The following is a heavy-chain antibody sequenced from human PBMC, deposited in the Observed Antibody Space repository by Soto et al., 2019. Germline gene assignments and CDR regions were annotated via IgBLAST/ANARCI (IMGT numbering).Heavy chain of an antibody. V-gene: IGHV4-39*01. Sequence: QLQLQESGPGLVNPSETLSLTCTVSGGSIDSTGYFWGWIRQPPGKGLEWIGSVYYSGSTYFNPSLKSRVTISVDTSKNLFSLRLSSVTAADTAVYYCARHGLASSGWTAAEFDYWGQGTLVTVSS. CDR2: VYYSGST. J-gene: IGHJ4*02. CDR3: ARHGLASSGWTAAEFDY. D-gene: IGHD6-19*01. CDR1: GGSIDSTGYF.